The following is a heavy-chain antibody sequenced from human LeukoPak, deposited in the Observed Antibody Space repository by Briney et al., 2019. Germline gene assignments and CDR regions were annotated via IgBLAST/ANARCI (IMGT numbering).Heavy chain of an antibody. CDR3: AKVAAEHSSGWTHPYFDY. Sequence: GGSLRLSCAASGFTFSSYAMSWVRQAPGKGLEWVSAISGSGGSTYYADSVKGRFTISRDNSKNTLYLQMNSLRAEDTAVYYCAKVAAEHSSGWTHPYFDYWGQGTLVTVSS. CDR1: GFTFSSYA. CDR2: ISGSGGST. V-gene: IGHV3-23*01. J-gene: IGHJ4*02. D-gene: IGHD6-19*01.